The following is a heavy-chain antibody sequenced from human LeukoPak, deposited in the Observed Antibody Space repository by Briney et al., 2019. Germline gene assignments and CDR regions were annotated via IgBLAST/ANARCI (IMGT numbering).Heavy chain of an antibody. J-gene: IGHJ5*02. CDR3: ARGGYSGSDWTT. Sequence: ASVKVSCKTSGYTFTGFYMHWVRQAPGQGLEWMGWINPNSGDTNLAQNFQGRVTMTRDTSISTAYMELSRLTSDDTAVYYCARGGYSGSDWTTWGQGTLVTVSS. D-gene: IGHD5-12*01. V-gene: IGHV1-2*02. CDR2: INPNSGDT. CDR1: GYTFTGFY.